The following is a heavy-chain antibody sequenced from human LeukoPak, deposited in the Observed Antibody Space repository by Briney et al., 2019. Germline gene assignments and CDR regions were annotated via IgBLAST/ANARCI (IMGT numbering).Heavy chain of an antibody. CDR3: ARGLWFEYAFDI. Sequence: GGSLRLSCAASGFTFSSYAMHWVRQAPGKGLVWVSRINSDGTSTTYADSVKGRFTISRDNAKNTLYLQMNSLRAEDTAVYYCARGLWFEYAFDIWGQGTMVTVSS. V-gene: IGHV3-74*01. D-gene: IGHD3-10*01. CDR1: GFTFSSYA. CDR2: INSDGTST. J-gene: IGHJ3*02.